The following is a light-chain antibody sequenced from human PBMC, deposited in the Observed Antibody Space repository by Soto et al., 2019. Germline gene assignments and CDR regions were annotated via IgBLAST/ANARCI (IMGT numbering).Light chain of an antibody. CDR3: QSLGTGIQV. CDR2: INYDGTH. CDR1: SGYSTYA. J-gene: IGLJ3*02. V-gene: IGLV4-69*01. Sequence: QSVLTQSPSASASLGASVKLTCTLSSGYSTYAIAWHQQQSEKGPRFLMKINYDGTHSKGDGFFDRFSGSSSGAERHLTISSLQSEDEADFFCQSLGTGIQVFGGGTKLTFL.